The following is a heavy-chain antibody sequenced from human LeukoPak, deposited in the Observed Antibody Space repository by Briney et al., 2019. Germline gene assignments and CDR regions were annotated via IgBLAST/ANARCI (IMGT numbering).Heavy chain of an antibody. CDR1: GGTFSSYA. V-gene: IGHV1-69*05. CDR3: ATEPTIYDFWIGSMYYFDY. J-gene: IGHJ4*02. Sequence: ASVKVSCKASGGTFSSYAISWVRQAPRQGLEWMGRIIPIFGTANYAQKFQGRATITTDESTSTAYMELSSLRSEDAAVYYCATEPTIYDFWIGSMYYFDYWGQGTLVTVSS. D-gene: IGHD3-3*01. CDR2: IIPIFGTA.